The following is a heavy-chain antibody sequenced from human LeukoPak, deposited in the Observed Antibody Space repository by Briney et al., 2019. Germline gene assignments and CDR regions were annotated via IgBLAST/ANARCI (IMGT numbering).Heavy chain of an antibody. CDR1: GGSFSGYY. CDR3: ARGSPPYYDSSGYYYYYYYMDV. D-gene: IGHD3-22*01. Sequence: KPSETLSLTCAVYGGSFSGYYWSWIRQPPGKGLEWIGEINHSGSTNYNPSLKSRVTISVDTSKSQFSLKLSSVTAADTAVYYCARGSPPYYDSSGYYYYYYYMDVWGKGTTVTVSS. J-gene: IGHJ6*03. CDR2: INHSGST. V-gene: IGHV4-34*01.